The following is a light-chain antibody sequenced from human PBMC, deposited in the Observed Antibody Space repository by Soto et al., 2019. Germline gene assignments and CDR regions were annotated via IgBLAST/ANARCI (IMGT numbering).Light chain of an antibody. CDR1: SCDIGASYD. CDR3: SSHRSDITGV. J-gene: IGLJ2*01. V-gene: IGLV1-40*01. Sequence: QPVLTQPPYVSGAPEQRVTISCTGSSCDIGASYDVHWYQQIPGDAPKLLNYRDIYRPSGIPNRFSGSKSGTSASLAITGLKAEDEADYYCSSHRSDITGVFGGGTQLNVL. CDR2: RDI.